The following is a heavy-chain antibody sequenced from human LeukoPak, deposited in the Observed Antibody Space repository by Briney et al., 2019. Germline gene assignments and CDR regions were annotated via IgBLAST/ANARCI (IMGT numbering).Heavy chain of an antibody. CDR2: VSSDGSKK. Sequence: GGSLRLSCVASGFTLRTYAMHWVRQAPGKGLEWVAVVSSDGSKKFYSDSVKGHFTISRDNSKNTLYLQMNSLRAEDTAVYYRAKDPVGYDILTGYYTGGFYDYWGQGTLVTVSS. D-gene: IGHD3-9*01. J-gene: IGHJ4*02. V-gene: IGHV3-30-3*01. CDR1: GFTLRTYA. CDR3: AKDPVGYDILTGYYTGGFYDY.